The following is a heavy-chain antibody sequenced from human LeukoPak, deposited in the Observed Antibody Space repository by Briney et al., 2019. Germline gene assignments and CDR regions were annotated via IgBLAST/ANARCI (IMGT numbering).Heavy chain of an antibody. V-gene: IGHV3-64*02. CDR1: GFTFSSYA. D-gene: IGHD6-25*01. CDR2: ITNNVDNT. J-gene: IGHJ4*02. Sequence: TGGSLRLSCAASGFTFSSYAMHWVRQAPGKGLEYVSAITNNVDNTYYVDSVKDRFTISRDNSKNTLFLQMGSLRPEDLAVYYCARSERPDGFPLDIWGQGTRVSV. CDR3: ARSERPDGFPLDI.